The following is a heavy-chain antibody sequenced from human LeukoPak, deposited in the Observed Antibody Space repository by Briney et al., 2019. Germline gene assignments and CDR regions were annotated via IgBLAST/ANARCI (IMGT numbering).Heavy chain of an antibody. D-gene: IGHD3-10*01. CDR3: ARDSGTTGEVKFDP. J-gene: IGHJ5*02. CDR2: INYSGST. Sequence: SETLSLTCAVYGGSFSGYYWSWIRQPPGKGLEWIGEINYSGSTKYNPSLKSRVTISVDTSKNQLSLRVRSVTAADTGVYYCARDSGTTGEVKFDPWGQGTLVTVSS. CDR1: GGSFSGYY. V-gene: IGHV4-34*01.